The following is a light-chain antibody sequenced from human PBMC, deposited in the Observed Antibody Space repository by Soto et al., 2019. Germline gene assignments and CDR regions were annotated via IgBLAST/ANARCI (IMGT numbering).Light chain of an antibody. CDR2: KAS. J-gene: IGKJ1*01. CDR1: QSISTW. V-gene: IGKV1-5*03. CDR3: QDYNSWT. Sequence: DIQMTQSPSTLAASVVDRVTITCRASQSISTWLSWYQQKPGKAPKVLIYKASNLQSGVSSRFSGSGSGTEFTLTISSLQPDDFATYYCQDYNSWTFGQGTKVDIK.